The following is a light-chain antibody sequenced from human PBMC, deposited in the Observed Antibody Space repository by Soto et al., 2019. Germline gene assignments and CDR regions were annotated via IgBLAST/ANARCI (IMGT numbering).Light chain of an antibody. J-gene: IGKJ3*01. CDR1: QTISRY. CDR3: QQSYSIPFT. CDR2: AAS. V-gene: IGKV1-39*01. Sequence: DIQMTQSPSSLSASVGDRVTITCRASQTISRYLNWYRQKPGKAPNLLIYAASTLQTGVPSRFSGSGSGTDFTLTITSLQPEDVASYYCQQSYSIPFTFGPGTKVNIQ.